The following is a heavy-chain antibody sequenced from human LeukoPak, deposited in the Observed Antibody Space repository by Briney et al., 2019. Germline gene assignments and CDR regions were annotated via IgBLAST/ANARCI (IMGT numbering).Heavy chain of an antibody. Sequence: GGSLRLSCAASGFTFSSYEMNWVRQAPGKWLEWVLYISSSGSSIHYADSVKGRFTISRDNAKNSLYLQMNSLRAEDTAVYHCARQISRYCSGGSCYSGWEFYFDYWGQGTPVTVSS. CDR3: ARQISRYCSGGSCYSGWEFYFDY. CDR2: ISSSGSSI. V-gene: IGHV3-48*03. CDR1: GFTFSSYE. D-gene: IGHD2-15*01. J-gene: IGHJ4*02.